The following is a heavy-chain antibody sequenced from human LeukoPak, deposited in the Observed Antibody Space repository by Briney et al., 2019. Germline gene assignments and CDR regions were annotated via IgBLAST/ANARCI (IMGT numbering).Heavy chain of an antibody. D-gene: IGHD1-26*01. J-gene: IGHJ4*02. CDR2: IYYSGST. V-gene: IGHV4-39*01. CDR1: GGSTSSSSYY. Sequence: SETLSLTCTVSGGSTSSSSYYWGWIRQPPGKGLEWIGSIYYSGSTYYNPSLKSRVTISVDTSKNQFSLKLSSVTAADTAVYYCARAQSGIVGSGHFDYWGQGTLVTVSS. CDR3: ARAQSGIVGSGHFDY.